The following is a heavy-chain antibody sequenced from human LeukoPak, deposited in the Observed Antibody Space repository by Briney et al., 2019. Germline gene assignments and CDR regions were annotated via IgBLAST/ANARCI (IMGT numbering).Heavy chain of an antibody. Sequence: ASVKVSCKASGYTFTGYYMLWVRQAPGQGLEWMGWINPNSGGTNYAQKFQGRVTMTRDTSISTAYMELSRLRSDDTAVYYCASPDYDFWSGYGWGQGTLVTVSS. CDR1: GYTFTGYY. CDR2: INPNSGGT. V-gene: IGHV1-2*02. D-gene: IGHD3-3*01. CDR3: ASPDYDFWSGYG. J-gene: IGHJ4*02.